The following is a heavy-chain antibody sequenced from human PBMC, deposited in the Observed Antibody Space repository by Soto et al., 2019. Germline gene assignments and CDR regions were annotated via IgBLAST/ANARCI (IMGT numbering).Heavy chain of an antibody. CDR3: ARARDYYDIDY. D-gene: IGHD3-22*01. V-gene: IGHV1-3*01. CDR2: INAGNGNT. Sequence: ASVTVSCTASGYTFTSYAMHWVRQAPGQRLEWMGWINAGNGNTKYSQKFQGRVTITRDTSASTAYMELSSLRSEDTAVYYCARARDYYDIDYWGQGTLVTVSS. J-gene: IGHJ4*02. CDR1: GYTFTSYA.